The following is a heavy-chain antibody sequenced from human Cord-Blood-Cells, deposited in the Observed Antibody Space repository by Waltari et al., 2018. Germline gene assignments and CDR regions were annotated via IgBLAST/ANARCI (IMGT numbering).Heavy chain of an antibody. D-gene: IGHD2-15*01. J-gene: IGHJ3*02. CDR1: GGSFSGYY. Sequence: TLSLTCAVYGGSFSGYYWSWIRQPPGKGLEWIGEINHSGSTNYNPSLKSRVTISVDTSKNQFSLKLSSVTAADTAVYYCARDWGVYCSGGSCYQDAFDIWGQGTMVTVSS. CDR2: INHSGST. CDR3: ARDWGVYCSGGSCYQDAFDI. V-gene: IGHV4-34*01.